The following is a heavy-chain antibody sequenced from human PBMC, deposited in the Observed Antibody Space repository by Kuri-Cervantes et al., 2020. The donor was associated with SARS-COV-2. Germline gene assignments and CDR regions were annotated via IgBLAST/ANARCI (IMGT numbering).Heavy chain of an antibody. CDR2: ISYDGSNK. D-gene: IGHD2-15*01. J-gene: IGHJ4*02. Sequence: GESLKISCAASGFTFSSYAMHWVRQAPGKGLEWVALISYDGSNKYYADSVKGRFTISRDNSKNTLYLQMDRLRPDDTAVYYCAKDPHGIVVVVAAIDQWGQGTLVTVSS. V-gene: IGHV3-30*04. CDR3: AKDPHGIVVVVAAIDQ. CDR1: GFTFSSYA.